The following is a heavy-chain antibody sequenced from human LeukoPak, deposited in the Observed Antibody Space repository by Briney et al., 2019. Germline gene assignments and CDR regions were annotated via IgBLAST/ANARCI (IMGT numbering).Heavy chain of an antibody. CDR2: IHHGGMT. CDR1: GGSITSSHW. V-gene: IGHV4-4*02. Sequence: SGTLSLTCAVSGGSITSSHWWNWVRQPPGKGLEWIGDIHHGGMTNYNPSLKSRATISVDKSSNQFSLRLSSVTAADMAVYFCVRDFCSRSTCWGFDFWGQGTPLTVSS. D-gene: IGHD7-27*01. J-gene: IGHJ4*02. CDR3: VRDFCSRSTCWGFDF.